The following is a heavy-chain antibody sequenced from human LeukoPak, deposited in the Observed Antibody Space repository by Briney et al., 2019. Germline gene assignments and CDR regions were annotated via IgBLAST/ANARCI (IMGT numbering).Heavy chain of an antibody. CDR2: ISAYNGNT. CDR1: GYTFTSYD. CDR3: ARDKGYSSGWYDYYYYGMDV. J-gene: IGHJ6*02. Sequence: ASVKVSCKASGYTFTSYDINWVRQAPGQGLEWMGWISAYNGNTNYAQKLQGRVTMTTDTSTSTAYMELRSLRSDDTAVYYCARDKGYSSGWYDYYYYGMDVWGQGTTVTVSS. D-gene: IGHD6-19*01. V-gene: IGHV1-18*01.